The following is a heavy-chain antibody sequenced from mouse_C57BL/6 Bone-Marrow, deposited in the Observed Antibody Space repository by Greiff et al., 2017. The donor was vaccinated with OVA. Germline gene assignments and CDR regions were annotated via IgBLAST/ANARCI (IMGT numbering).Heavy chain of an antibody. CDR3: ARALASDY. V-gene: IGHV1-54*01. Sequence: QVQLKESGAELVRPGTSVKVSCKASGYAFTNYLIEWVKQRPGQGLEWIGVINPGSGGTNYNEKFKGKATLTADKSSSTAYMQLSSLTSEDSAVYFCARALASDYWGQGTTLTVSS. D-gene: IGHD4-1*01. CDR1: GYAFTNYL. J-gene: IGHJ2*01. CDR2: INPGSGGT.